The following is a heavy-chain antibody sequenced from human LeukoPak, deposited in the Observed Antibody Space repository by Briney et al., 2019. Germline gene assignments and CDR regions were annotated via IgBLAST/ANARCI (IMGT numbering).Heavy chain of an antibody. CDR2: IYYSGST. J-gene: IGHJ5*02. V-gene: IGHV4-39*01. CDR1: GGSISSSSYY. D-gene: IGHD2-15*01. Sequence: ASDTLSLTCTVSGGSISSSSYYWGWIRQPPGKGQEWIGSIYYSGSTYYNPSLKSRVTIYVDTSKNQFSLKLSSVTAADTAVYYCARHRLFSSGGSCPPNWFDPWGQGTLVTVSS. CDR3: ARHRLFSSGGSCPPNWFDP.